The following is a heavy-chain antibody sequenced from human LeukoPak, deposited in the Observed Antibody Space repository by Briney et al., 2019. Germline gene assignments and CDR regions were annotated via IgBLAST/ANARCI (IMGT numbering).Heavy chain of an antibody. J-gene: IGHJ4*02. CDR2: ISYDGSNK. CDR1: GFTFSSYG. Sequence: QPGGSLRLSCAASGFTFSSYGMHWVRQAPGKGLEWVAVISYDGSNKYYADSVKGRFTISRDNTKNSLYLQMNSLRVEDTAVFYCARDQYDTWSRRGNFDSWGQGTLVIVSS. D-gene: IGHD3-3*01. V-gene: IGHV3-30*03. CDR3: ARDQYDTWSRRGNFDS.